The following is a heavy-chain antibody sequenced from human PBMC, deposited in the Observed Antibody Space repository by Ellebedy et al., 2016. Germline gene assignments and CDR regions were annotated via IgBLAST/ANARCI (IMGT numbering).Heavy chain of an antibody. D-gene: IGHD6-19*01. CDR3: AAVAGSTFYWYFDL. J-gene: IGHJ2*01. CDR2: ILPIFATA. Sequence: ASVKVSCKASGYTFTDYYIHWVRQAPGQGLEWMGGILPIFATANYALKFQGRVTITADESTSTTYMDLGSLSSEDTAMYYCAAVAGSTFYWYFDLWGRGTPITVSS. V-gene: IGHV1-69*13. CDR1: GYTFTDYY.